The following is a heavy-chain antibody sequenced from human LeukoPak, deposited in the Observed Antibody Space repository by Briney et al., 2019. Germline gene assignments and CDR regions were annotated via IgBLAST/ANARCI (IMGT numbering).Heavy chain of an antibody. CDR1: GYAFSTYW. CDR2: VNPNDGAR. V-gene: IGHV1-46*01. J-gene: IGHJ4*02. Sequence: ASVKVSCKASGYAFSTYWLHWVRQAPGQGLEWMGFVNPNDGARIYAQKFQGRITMTRDTSTNTVLMELSRLRSEDTAVYYCARGLYYYDRSTYDDFDYWGQGTLVTVSS. CDR3: ARGLYYYDRSTYDDFDY. D-gene: IGHD3-22*01.